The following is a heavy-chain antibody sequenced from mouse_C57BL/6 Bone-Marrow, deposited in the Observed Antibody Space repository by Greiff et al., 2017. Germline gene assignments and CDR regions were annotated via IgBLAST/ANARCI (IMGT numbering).Heavy chain of an antibody. V-gene: IGHV5-4*01. CDR3: ARGWTMDY. Sequence: VQLKQSGGGLVKPGGSLKLSCAASGFTFSSYAMSWVRQTPEKRLEWVATISDGGSYTSYPDNVKGRFTISRDNAKNNLYLQMSHLKSEDTAMYYCARGWTMDYWGQGTSVTVSS. CDR2: ISDGGSYT. CDR1: GFTFSSYA. J-gene: IGHJ4*01. D-gene: IGHD2-3*01.